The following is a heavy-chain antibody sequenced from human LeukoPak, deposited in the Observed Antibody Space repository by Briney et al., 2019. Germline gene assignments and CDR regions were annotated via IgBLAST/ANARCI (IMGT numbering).Heavy chain of an antibody. CDR3: AGDTPPGGDYYFDY. D-gene: IGHD3-16*01. Sequence: GGSLRLSCAASGFSFSTYGMHWVRQAPGKGLEWVALIWNAGTNTYYADSVKGRFTISRDNSKNTLYLQMNSLRAEDTAVYYCAGDTPPGGDYYFDYWGQGTLDIVSS. CDR1: GFSFSTYG. J-gene: IGHJ4*02. CDR2: IWNAGTNT. V-gene: IGHV3-33*01.